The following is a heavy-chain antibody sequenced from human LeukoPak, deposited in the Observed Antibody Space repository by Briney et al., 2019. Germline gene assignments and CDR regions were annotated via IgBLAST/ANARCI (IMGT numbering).Heavy chain of an antibody. Sequence: ASVKVSCKASGYTFTSYGISWVRQAPGQGPKLMGWISAYNGNTNYAQKLQGRVTMTTDTSTSTAYMELRSLRSDDTAVYYCARVFSSGWYNDYWGQGTLVTVSS. CDR2: ISAYNGNT. D-gene: IGHD6-19*01. J-gene: IGHJ4*02. V-gene: IGHV1-18*01. CDR3: ARVFSSGWYNDY. CDR1: GYTFTSYG.